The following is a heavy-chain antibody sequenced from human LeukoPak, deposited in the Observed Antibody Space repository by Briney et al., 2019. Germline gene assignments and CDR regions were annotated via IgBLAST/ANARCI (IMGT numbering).Heavy chain of an antibody. CDR3: AKNPVGFIVPDY. J-gene: IGHJ4*02. CDR2: ISGSGGST. D-gene: IGHD2-2*01. CDR1: GFTFSSYA. V-gene: IGHV3-23*01. Sequence: GGSLRLSCAASGFTFSSYAMSWVRQAPGKGLEWVSAISGSGGSTYYADSVKGRFTISRDNSENTLYLQMNSLRAEDTAVYYCAKNPVGFIVPDYWGQGTLVTVSS.